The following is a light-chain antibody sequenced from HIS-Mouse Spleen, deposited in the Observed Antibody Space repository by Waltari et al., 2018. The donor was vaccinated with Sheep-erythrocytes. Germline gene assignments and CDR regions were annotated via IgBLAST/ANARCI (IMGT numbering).Light chain of an antibody. V-gene: IGKV1-5*03. Sequence: DIQMTQSPSTLSASVRDRVTITCRASQSISSWLAWYQQKPGKAPKLLIYKASSLESGVPSRFSGSGSGTEFTLTISSLQPDDFATYYCQQYNSYSPVYTFGQGTKLEIK. J-gene: IGKJ2*01. CDR1: QSISSW. CDR2: KAS. CDR3: QQYNSYSPVYT.